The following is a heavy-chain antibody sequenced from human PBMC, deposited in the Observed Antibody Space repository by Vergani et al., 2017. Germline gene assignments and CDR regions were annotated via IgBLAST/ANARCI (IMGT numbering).Heavy chain of an antibody. D-gene: IGHD6-19*01. CDR1: GFTFSSYW. V-gene: IGHV3-7*03. CDR3: ARESKQWLTNAYDAFDI. J-gene: IGHJ3*02. CDR2: IKQDGSEK. Sequence: EVQLVESGGGLVQPGGSLRLSCAASGFTFSSYWMSWVRQAPGKGLEWVANIKQDGSEKYYVDSVKGRFTISRDNAKNSLYLQMNSLRAEDTAVYYCARESKQWLTNAYDAFDIWGQGTMVTVSS.